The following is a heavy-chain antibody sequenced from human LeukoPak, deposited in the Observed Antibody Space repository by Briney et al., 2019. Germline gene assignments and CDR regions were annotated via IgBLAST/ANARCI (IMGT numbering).Heavy chain of an antibody. Sequence: PSETLSLTCTVSGYSISSGYYWGWIRQPPGKGLEWIGSIYHSGSTYYNPSLKSRVTISVDTSKNQFSLKPSSVTAADTAVYYCAREVGYCTNSVCYYHHMDVWGKGTTVTVSS. CDR2: IYHSGST. D-gene: IGHD2-8*01. V-gene: IGHV4-38-2*02. CDR3: AREVGYCTNSVCYYHHMDV. J-gene: IGHJ6*03. CDR1: GYSISSGYY.